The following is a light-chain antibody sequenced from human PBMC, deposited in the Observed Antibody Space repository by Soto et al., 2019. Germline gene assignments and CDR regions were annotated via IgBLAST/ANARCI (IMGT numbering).Light chain of an antibody. CDR1: QSVSSSY. J-gene: IGKJ2*01. Sequence: ETVLTQSPGTLSLSPGERATLSCRASQSVSSSYLAWYQQKPGQAPRLLIYDASSRATGIPDRFSGSGSGTDFTLTISRLEPEDFAVYYCQQYNNWPPAYTFGQGTKLDFK. CDR2: DAS. V-gene: IGKV3-20*01. CDR3: QQYNNWPPAYT.